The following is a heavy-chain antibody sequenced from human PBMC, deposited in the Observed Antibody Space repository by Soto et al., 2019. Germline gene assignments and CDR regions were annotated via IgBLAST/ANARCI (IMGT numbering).Heavy chain of an antibody. D-gene: IGHD3-16*01. Sequence: QLQLQESGPGLVKPSETLSLTCTVSGGSISSSSYYWGWIRQPPGKGLEWIGSIYYSGSTYYNPSLKSRVTISVDTSKNQFSLKLSSVNAADTAVYYCARQYYIWGSYKYRWFDPWGQGTLVTVSS. J-gene: IGHJ5*02. CDR3: ARQYYIWGSYKYRWFDP. CDR1: GGSISSSSYY. CDR2: IYYSGST. V-gene: IGHV4-39*01.